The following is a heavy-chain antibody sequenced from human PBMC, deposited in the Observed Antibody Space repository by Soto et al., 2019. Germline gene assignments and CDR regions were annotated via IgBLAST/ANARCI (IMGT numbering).Heavy chain of an antibody. J-gene: IGHJ4*02. CDR3: ARDQPGPTSY. Sequence: EVQLVESGGGLVQPGGSLRLSCGGSGFTFSSYWMSWVRQAPGKGLEWVAIIKEDGSEEYYVDSVKGRFTISRDNAKNSLYLQMNSLRAEDTAVYYCARDQPGPTSYWGQGTLVTVSS. CDR2: IKEDGSEE. V-gene: IGHV3-7*01. CDR1: GFTFSSYW.